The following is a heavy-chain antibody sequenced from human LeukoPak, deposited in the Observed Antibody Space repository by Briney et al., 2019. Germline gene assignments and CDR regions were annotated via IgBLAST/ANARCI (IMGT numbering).Heavy chain of an antibody. D-gene: IGHD2-2*01. V-gene: IGHV4-4*09. J-gene: IGHJ4*02. CDR1: GGSISSYY. CDR2: IYTSGST. Sequence: SETLSLTCTVSGGSISSYYWSWIRQPPGKGLEWIGYIYTSGSTNYNPSLKSRVTISVDTSKNQFSLKLSSVTAADTAVYYCARHKRSGIVVAPAAIFDYWGQGTLVTVSS. CDR3: ARHKRSGIVVAPAAIFDY.